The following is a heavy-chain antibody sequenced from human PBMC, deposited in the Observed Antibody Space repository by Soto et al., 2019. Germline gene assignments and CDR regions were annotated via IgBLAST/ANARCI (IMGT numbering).Heavy chain of an antibody. CDR3: AKGSAASRPYYFDF. CDR1: GFTFSSYA. J-gene: IGHJ4*02. D-gene: IGHD2-2*01. Sequence: EVQLLESGGGLIQPGWSLRLSCAASGFTFSSYAMGWVRQSSGKGLEWVSAITDSGGDTYHADSVRGRFTISRDNTKNTLYMQMDSLKAEDAAVYYCAKGSAASRPYYFDFWGQGSLVTVST. CDR2: ITDSGGDT. V-gene: IGHV3-23*01.